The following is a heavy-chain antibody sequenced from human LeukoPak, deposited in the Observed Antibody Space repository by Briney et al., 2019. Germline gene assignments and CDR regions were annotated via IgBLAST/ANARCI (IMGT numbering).Heavy chain of an antibody. Sequence: GGSLRLSCAASGFTFSSYAMHWVRQALGEGLEWVAVISYDGSNKYYADSVKGRFTISRDNSKNTLYLQMNSLRAEDTAVYYCARGVLYYDFWSGKDTYFDYWGQGTLVTVSS. V-gene: IGHV3-30-3*01. CDR2: ISYDGSNK. CDR1: GFTFSSYA. D-gene: IGHD3-3*01. CDR3: ARGVLYYDFWSGKDTYFDY. J-gene: IGHJ4*02.